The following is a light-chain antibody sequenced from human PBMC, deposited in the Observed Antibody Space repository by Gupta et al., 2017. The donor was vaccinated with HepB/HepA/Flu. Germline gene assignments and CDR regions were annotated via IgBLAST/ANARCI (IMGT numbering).Light chain of an antibody. CDR3: QQRYVWPST. V-gene: IGKV3-11*01. CDR2: DAS. J-gene: IGKJ1*01. Sequence: EVVLRQSPVTLSLSPGERATLSCRASQNIDNYLVWYQQQPGQAPRLLIYDASNRATRIPSRISSSGSATDFTLIISIRAPEAYAVYYCQQRYVWPSTFGQGTNVEIK. CDR1: QNIDNY.